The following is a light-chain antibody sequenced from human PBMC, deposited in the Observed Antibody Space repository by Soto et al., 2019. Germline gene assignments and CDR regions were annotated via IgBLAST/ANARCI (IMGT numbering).Light chain of an antibody. J-gene: IGKJ4*01. CDR1: QTISSW. CDR3: QQYYSYPLT. V-gene: IGKV1-5*03. CDR2: KAS. Sequence: DIQMTQSPSTLSGSVGDRVTITCRASQTISSWLAWYQQKPGKAPKLLIYKASTLKSGVPSRFSGSGSGTEFTLTISSLQPDDFATYYCQQYYSYPLTFGGGTK.